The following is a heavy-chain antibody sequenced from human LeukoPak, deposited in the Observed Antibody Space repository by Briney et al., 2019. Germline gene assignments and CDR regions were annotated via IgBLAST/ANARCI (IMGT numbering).Heavy chain of an antibody. CDR1: GFTFSSYE. Sequence: GGSLRLSCAASGFTFSSYEMNWVRQAPGKGLEWVSYISSSGSTIYYADSVKGRLTISRDNAKNSLYLQMNSLRAEDTAVYYCARAGGSSGWYYFDYWGQGTLVTVSS. J-gene: IGHJ4*02. V-gene: IGHV3-48*03. CDR2: ISSSGSTI. CDR3: ARAGGSSGWYYFDY. D-gene: IGHD6-19*01.